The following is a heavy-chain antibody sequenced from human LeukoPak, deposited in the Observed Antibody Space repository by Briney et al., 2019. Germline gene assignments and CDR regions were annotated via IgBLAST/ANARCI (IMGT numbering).Heavy chain of an antibody. CDR1: GFTFSDYY. J-gene: IGHJ4*02. Sequence: KTGGPLRLSCAASGFTFSDYYMSWIRQAPGKGLEWVSYISSSGSTIYYADSVKGRFTISRDNAKNSLYLQMNSLRAEDTAVYYCARGAGSSWYGLYYFDYWGQGTLVTVSS. D-gene: IGHD6-13*01. CDR2: ISSSGSTI. V-gene: IGHV3-11*01. CDR3: ARGAGSSWYGLYYFDY.